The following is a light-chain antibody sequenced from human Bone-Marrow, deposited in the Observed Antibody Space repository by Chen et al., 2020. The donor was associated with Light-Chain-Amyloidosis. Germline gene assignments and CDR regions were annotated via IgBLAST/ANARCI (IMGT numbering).Light chain of an antibody. Sequence: SYELTQPPSVSVSPGQTARITCSGDDLPTKYAYWYQQKPGQAPALVIHRDTERPSGISERFSGSSSGTTAPLTLSGVQAEDEADYHCQSADSSGTYEVIFGGGTKLTVL. CDR1: DLPTKY. J-gene: IGLJ2*01. CDR2: RDT. CDR3: QSADSSGTYEVI. V-gene: IGLV3-25*03.